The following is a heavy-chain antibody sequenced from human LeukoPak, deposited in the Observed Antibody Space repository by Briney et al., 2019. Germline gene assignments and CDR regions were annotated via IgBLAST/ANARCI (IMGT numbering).Heavy chain of an antibody. CDR1: GGSFSGYY. V-gene: IGHV4-34*01. J-gene: IGHJ4*02. CDR3: ARLAYCGGDCSDY. Sequence: SETLSLTCAVYGGSFSGYYWSWIRQPPGKGLEWIGEINHSGSTNYNPSLKSRVTISVDTSKNQFSLKLSSVTAADTAVYYCARLAYCGGDCSDYWGQGTLVTVSS. D-gene: IGHD2-21*02. CDR2: INHSGST.